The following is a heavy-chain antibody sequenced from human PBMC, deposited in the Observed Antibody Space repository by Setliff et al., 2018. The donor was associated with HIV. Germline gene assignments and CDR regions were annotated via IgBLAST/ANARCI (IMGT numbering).Heavy chain of an antibody. J-gene: IGHJ6*03. CDR1: GDSISRGPYY. V-gene: IGHV4-61*02. CDR3: ARRPSNHMTETGKKTIYILFMDV. D-gene: IGHD1-1*01. Sequence: SETLSLTCTVSGDSISRGPYYWSWIRQSAGRGLEWIGRVYSNGDTNYNPSLRSRVIISVDRSKNQFFLTLVSVTAADTAPYYWARRPSNHMTETGKKTIYILFMDVWGKGTTVTVSS. CDR2: VYSNGDT.